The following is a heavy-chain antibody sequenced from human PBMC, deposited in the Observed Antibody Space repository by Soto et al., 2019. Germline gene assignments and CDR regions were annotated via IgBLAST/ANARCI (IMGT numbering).Heavy chain of an antibody. CDR1: GFTFSSYG. Sequence: QVQLVESGGGVGQPGRSLRLSCAASGFTFSSYGMHWVRQAPGKGLEWVAVIWYDGSNKYYADSVKGRFTISRDNSKNTLYLQMNSLRAEDTAVYYCARSSSSSNHFDYWGQGTLVTVSS. V-gene: IGHV3-33*01. CDR3: ARSSSSSNHFDY. J-gene: IGHJ4*02. CDR2: IWYDGSNK. D-gene: IGHD6-6*01.